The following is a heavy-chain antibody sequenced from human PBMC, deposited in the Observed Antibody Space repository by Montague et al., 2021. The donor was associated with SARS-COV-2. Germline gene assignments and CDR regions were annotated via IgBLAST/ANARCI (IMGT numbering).Heavy chain of an antibody. V-gene: IGHV4-39*01. CDR1: GDPIRTNSYY. D-gene: IGHD3-3*01. CDR2: IYYTGTT. J-gene: IGHJ5*02. CDR3: ARHVIPRSRSGLGWFDP. Sequence: SLSLTCTVSGDPIRTNSYYWGWLRQPPGKGLEWIGSIYYTGTTFSKPSLKSRVTLSVDTSKNQFSLRLSSVTAADTALYHCARHVIPRSRSGLGWFDPWGQGTLVTVSS.